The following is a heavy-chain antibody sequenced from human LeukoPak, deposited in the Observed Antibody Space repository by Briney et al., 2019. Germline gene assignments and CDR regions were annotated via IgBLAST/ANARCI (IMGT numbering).Heavy chain of an antibody. J-gene: IGHJ4*02. D-gene: IGHD4-11*01. Sequence: PGGSPRLSCAASGFTVSSHYMSWVRQAPGKGLEWVSVTDSGGSTSYADSVKGRFTISRDTSKNTLYLQMNGLRAEDTAVYYCARLGDYSNKDWGQGTLVTVSS. CDR3: ARLGDYSNKD. V-gene: IGHV3-53*01. CDR1: GFTVSSHY. CDR2: TDSGGST.